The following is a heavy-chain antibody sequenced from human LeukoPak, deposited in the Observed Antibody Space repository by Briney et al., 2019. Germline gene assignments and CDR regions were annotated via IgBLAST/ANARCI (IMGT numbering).Heavy chain of an antibody. CDR2: IYYSGST. CDR3: ARRYCSGGSCFSVDAFDI. D-gene: IGHD2-15*01. J-gene: IGHJ3*02. V-gene: IGHV4-59*08. Sequence: SETLSLTCTVSGGSISSYYWSWIRQPPGKGLEWIGYIYYSGSTNYNPSLKSRVTISVDTSKHQFSLKLSSVTAADTAVYYCARRYCSGGSCFSVDAFDIWGQGTMVTVSS. CDR1: GGSISSYY.